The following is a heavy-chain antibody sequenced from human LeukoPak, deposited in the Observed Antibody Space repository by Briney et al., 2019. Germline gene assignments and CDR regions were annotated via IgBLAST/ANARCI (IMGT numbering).Heavy chain of an antibody. CDR2: VSASGAGT. J-gene: IGHJ4*02. V-gene: IGHV3-23*01. CDR3: ANNGGVAVAGSFDN. Sequence: GGSLRLSCAASGFTFDSYAMTWVRQAPGKGLEWVSTVSASGAGTYFADSVKGRFTISRDNSKNTLYLQMNYLRAEDTAVYYCANNGGVAVAGSFDNWGQGTLVTVST. D-gene: IGHD6-19*01. CDR1: GFTFDSYA.